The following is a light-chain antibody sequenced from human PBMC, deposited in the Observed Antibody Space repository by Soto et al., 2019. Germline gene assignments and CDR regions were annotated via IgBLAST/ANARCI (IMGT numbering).Light chain of an antibody. V-gene: IGKV2-40*01. CDR2: TVS. J-gene: IGKJ1*01. Sequence: EIVMTQTPLSLPVTPGEPASISCRSTQNLLHSDDGYTYLDWYLQKPGQSPQLLIYTVSYRASGVPDRFSGNGSGTDFTLKISRVEAEDVGVYYCMQRIEFPWTFGQGTKVEIK. CDR3: MQRIEFPWT. CDR1: QNLLHSDDGYTY.